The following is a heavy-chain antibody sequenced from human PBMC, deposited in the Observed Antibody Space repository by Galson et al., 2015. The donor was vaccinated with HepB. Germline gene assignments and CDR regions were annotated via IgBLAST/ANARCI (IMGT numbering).Heavy chain of an antibody. CDR3: AKQASVYIRSRLDI. CDR1: GGTFSSYA. J-gene: IGHJ6*02. Sequence: SVKVSCKASGGTFSSYAISWVRQAPGQGLEWMGRIIPILGIANYAQKFQGRVTITADKSTSTAYMELSSLRSEDTAVYYCAKQASVYIRSRLDIWGQGTTVTVSS. CDR2: IIPILGIA. D-gene: IGHD5/OR15-5a*01. V-gene: IGHV1-69*04.